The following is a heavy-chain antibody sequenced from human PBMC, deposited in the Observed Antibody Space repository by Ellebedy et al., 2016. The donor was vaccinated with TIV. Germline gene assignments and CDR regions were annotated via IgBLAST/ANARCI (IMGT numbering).Heavy chain of an antibody. D-gene: IGHD1-7*01. Sequence: GESLKISCRASGLTFGDFAMNWFRQAPGKGLEWVGRIKSKTDGGTTDYAAPVKGRFTISRDDSKNTLYLQMNSLKTEDTAVYYCTTDQLELRKYWGQGTLVTVSS. CDR1: GLTFGDFA. CDR2: IKSKTDGGTT. CDR3: TTDQLELRKY. J-gene: IGHJ4*02. V-gene: IGHV3-15*01.